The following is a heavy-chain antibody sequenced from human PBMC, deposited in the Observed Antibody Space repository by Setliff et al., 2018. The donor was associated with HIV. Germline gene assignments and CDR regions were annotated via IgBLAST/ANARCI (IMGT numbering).Heavy chain of an antibody. CDR2: LSGSSRDI. Sequence: GGSLRLSCATSGFTFTSYAMTWVRQAPGKGLEWVSSLSGSSRDIYYADSVKGRFTISRDNSKNTVYLQMDSLRVEDTAIYYCAKHTSPAFKTFDYWGQGTLVTVSS. J-gene: IGHJ4*02. CDR3: AKHTSPAFKTFDY. CDR1: GFTFTSYA. V-gene: IGHV3-23*01.